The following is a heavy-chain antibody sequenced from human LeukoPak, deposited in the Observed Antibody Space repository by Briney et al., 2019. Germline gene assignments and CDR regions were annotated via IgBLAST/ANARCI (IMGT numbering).Heavy chain of an antibody. CDR3: ARDLIGSGSYYN. J-gene: IGHJ4*02. V-gene: IGHV3-7*01. Sequence: PGGSLRLSCAASGFTLSSYWMSWVRQAPGKGLEGVANIKQDGSEKYYVDSVKGRFTISRDNAKNSLYLQMNSLRAEDTAVYYCARDLIGSGSYYNWGQGTLVTVSS. CDR1: GFTLSSYW. D-gene: IGHD3-10*01. CDR2: IKQDGSEK.